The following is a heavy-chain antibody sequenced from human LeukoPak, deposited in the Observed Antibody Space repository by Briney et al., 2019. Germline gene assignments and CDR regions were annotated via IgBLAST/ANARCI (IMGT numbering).Heavy chain of an antibody. D-gene: IGHD3-3*01. CDR3: ARERGYYDFWSGYQHGGFDY. Sequence: PGGSLRLSCAASGFTFSSYGMHWVRQAPGKGLEWVAVIWYDGSNKYYADSVKGRFTISRDNSKNTLYLQMNSLRAEDTAVYYCARERGYYDFWSGYQHGGFDYWGRGTLVTVSS. CDR2: IWYDGSNK. V-gene: IGHV3-33*01. CDR1: GFTFSSYG. J-gene: IGHJ4*02.